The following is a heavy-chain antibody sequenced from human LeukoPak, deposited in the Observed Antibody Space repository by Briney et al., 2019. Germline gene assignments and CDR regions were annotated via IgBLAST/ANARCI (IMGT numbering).Heavy chain of an antibody. D-gene: IGHD3-22*01. CDR2: ISYDGGNK. J-gene: IGHJ6*02. CDR3: ARFGYYYDSSGYPGGYGMDV. V-gene: IGHV3-30-3*01. CDR1: GFTFSSYA. Sequence: PGGSLRLSCAASGFTFSSYAMHWVRQAPGKGLEWVAVISYDGGNKYYADSVKGRFTISRDNSKNTLYLQMNSLRAEDTAVYYCARFGYYYDSSGYPGGYGMDVWGQGTTVTVSS.